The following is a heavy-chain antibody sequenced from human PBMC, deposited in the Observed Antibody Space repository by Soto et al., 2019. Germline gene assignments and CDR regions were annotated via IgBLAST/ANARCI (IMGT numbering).Heavy chain of an antibody. CDR2: IYPGDSDT. CDR3: ARGAAAAVYYFDY. Sequence: GESLKISCTGSGYIFTSYWIGWVRQMPGKGLEWMGIIYPGDSDTRYSPSFQGQVTISADKSISTAYLRWSSLEASDTAMYDCARGAAAAVYYFDYWGQGTLVTVSS. V-gene: IGHV5-51*01. D-gene: IGHD6-13*01. J-gene: IGHJ4*02. CDR1: GYIFTSYW.